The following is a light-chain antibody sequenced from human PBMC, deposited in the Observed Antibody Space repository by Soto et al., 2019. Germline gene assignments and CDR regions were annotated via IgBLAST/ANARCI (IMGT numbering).Light chain of an antibody. J-gene: IGKJ1*01. CDR3: QQFGISPWT. Sequence: EIVLTQSPATLSLSPGERAALSCRASQSVSSYLAWYQQKPGQAPRLLIYDASNRATGIPARFSGSGSGTDFTLTISRLEPEDFAVYYCQQFGISPWTFGQGTKVEIK. CDR1: QSVSSY. V-gene: IGKV3-11*01. CDR2: DAS.